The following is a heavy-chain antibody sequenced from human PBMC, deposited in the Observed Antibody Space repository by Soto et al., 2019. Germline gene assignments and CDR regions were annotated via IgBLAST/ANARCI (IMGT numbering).Heavy chain of an antibody. D-gene: IGHD2-21*02. Sequence: QVQLVQSGAEVKKPGASVKVSCKASGYTFTSYGISWVRQAPGQGLEGMGWISAYKGNTNYAQKLQGRVTMTTDTSTSTAYMEMRSLRSDDTAVYYCASSYCGGDCYSVYYYYGMDVWGQGTTVTVSS. CDR2: ISAYKGNT. J-gene: IGHJ6*02. CDR1: GYTFTSYG. CDR3: ASSYCGGDCYSVYYYYGMDV. V-gene: IGHV1-18*01.